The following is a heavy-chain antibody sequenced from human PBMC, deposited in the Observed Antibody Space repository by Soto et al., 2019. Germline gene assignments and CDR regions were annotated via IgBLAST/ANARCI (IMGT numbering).Heavy chain of an antibody. CDR3: SKDIYDFRSGYHGNYFDF. Sequence: GASVKVSCKASGYSFSNYPMHWVRQAPGQRLEWMGWINPGNGNTKDSTNFRGRVTFTSDTSANTAYMELSSLTSEDTAIYYCSKDIYDFRSGYHGNYFDFWGQGTLVTVSS. CDR2: INPGNGNT. J-gene: IGHJ4*02. D-gene: IGHD3-3*01. V-gene: IGHV1-3*01. CDR1: GYSFSNYP.